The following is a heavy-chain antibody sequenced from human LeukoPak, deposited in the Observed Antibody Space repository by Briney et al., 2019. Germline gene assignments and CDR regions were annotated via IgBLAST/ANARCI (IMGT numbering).Heavy chain of an antibody. J-gene: IGHJ6*02. CDR2: TYYSGST. CDR1: GGSTSGFY. Sequence: SETLSLTCTVSGGSTSGFYGNWIRQPPGKGLEWIGYTYYSGSTSYNPSLKSRATISVDTSKGQFSLTLTSVTAADTAVYYCASRSGRNYYGMDVWGQGTTVIVSS. CDR3: ASRSGRNYYGMDV. V-gene: IGHV4-59*01. D-gene: IGHD1-14*01.